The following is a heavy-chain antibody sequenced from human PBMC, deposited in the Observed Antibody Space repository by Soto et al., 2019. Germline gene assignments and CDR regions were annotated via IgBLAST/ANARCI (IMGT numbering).Heavy chain of an antibody. CDR3: ARDRASVRKVATTNFDY. Sequence: GGCLRLSCAASGFTFSSYSMNWVRQAPGKGLEWVSYISSSSSTIYYADSVKGRFTISRDNAKNSLYLQMNSLRAEDTAVYYCARDRASVRKVATTNFDYWGQGTLVTVSS. CDR2: ISSSSSTI. V-gene: IGHV3-48*01. J-gene: IGHJ4*02. D-gene: IGHD5-12*01. CDR1: GFTFSSYS.